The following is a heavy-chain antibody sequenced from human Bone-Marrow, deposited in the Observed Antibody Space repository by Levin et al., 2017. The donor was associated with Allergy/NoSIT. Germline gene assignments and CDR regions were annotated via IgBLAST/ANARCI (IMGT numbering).Heavy chain of an antibody. CDR3: ARDVGTTVTPYYFDY. V-gene: IGHV3-21*01. Sequence: GGSLRLSCAASGFTFSSYSMNWVRQAPGKGLEWVSSISSSSSYIYYADSVKGRFTISRDNAKNSLYLQMNSLRAEDTAVYYCARDVGTTVTPYYFDYWGQGTLVTVSS. D-gene: IGHD4-11*01. CDR2: ISSSSSYI. J-gene: IGHJ4*02. CDR1: GFTFSSYS.